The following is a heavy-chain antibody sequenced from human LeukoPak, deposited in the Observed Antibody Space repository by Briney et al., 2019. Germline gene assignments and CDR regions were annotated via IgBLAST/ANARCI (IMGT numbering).Heavy chain of an antibody. Sequence: GGSLRLSCAASGFTFSYYSMNWVRQAPGKGLEWVSSISGSRSYIYYADSVKGRFTISRDNAKNTLNLQMNSLRAEDTAVYYCARDLGQYYDTSDNWFDPWGQGTLVTVSS. CDR1: GFTFSYYS. J-gene: IGHJ5*02. CDR3: ARDLGQYYDTSDNWFDP. V-gene: IGHV3-21*01. CDR2: ISGSRSYI. D-gene: IGHD3-22*01.